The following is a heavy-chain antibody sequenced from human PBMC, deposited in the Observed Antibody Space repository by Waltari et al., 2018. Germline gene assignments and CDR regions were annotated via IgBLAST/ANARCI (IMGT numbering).Heavy chain of an antibody. J-gene: IGHJ4*02. V-gene: IGHV1-2*02. CDR2: INPNSGGT. D-gene: IGHD3-22*01. CDR1: GYTFTRYY. Sequence: QVQLVQSGAEVKKPGASVPVSCKASGYTFTRYYMPWLRQPPGQGLEWMGWINPNSGGTNYAQKFQGRVTMTRDTSISTAYMELSRLRSDDTAVYYCARAIGYDSSGYYPYWGQGTLVTVSS. CDR3: ARAIGYDSSGYYPY.